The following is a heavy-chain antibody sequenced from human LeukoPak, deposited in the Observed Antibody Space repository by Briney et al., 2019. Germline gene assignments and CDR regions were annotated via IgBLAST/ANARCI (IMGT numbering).Heavy chain of an antibody. J-gene: IGHJ4*02. CDR1: GGTFSIYA. Sequence: SVKVSCKASGGTFSIYAISWVRPAPGQGLEWMGRIIPILGIANYAQKFQGRVTITADKSTSTAYMELSSLRSEDTAVYYCARTPIVAYYFDYWGQGTLVTVSS. CDR2: IIPILGIA. CDR3: ARTPIVAYYFDY. D-gene: IGHD5-12*01. V-gene: IGHV1-69*04.